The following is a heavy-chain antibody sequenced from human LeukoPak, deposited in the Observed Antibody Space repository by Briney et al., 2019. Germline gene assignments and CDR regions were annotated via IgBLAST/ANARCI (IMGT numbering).Heavy chain of an antibody. J-gene: IGHJ4*02. D-gene: IGHD3-3*02. CDR2: IYHSGST. V-gene: IGHV4-4*02. CDR3: ASSHFWRRQFDY. Sequence: SETLSLTCAVSGGSISSSNWWSWVRQPPGKGLEWIGEIYHSGSTNYNPSLKSRVTISVDKSKNQFSLKLSSVTAADTAVYYCASSHFWRRQFDYWGQGTLVTVSS. CDR1: GGSISSSNW.